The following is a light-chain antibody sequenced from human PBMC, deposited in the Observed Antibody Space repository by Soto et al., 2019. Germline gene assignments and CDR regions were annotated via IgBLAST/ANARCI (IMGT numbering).Light chain of an antibody. CDR3: SSYTSSSTRV. V-gene: IGLV2-14*01. Sequence: QSALTQPASVSGSPGQSITISCTGTSSDVGGYNYVSWYQQHPGKAPKLMIYEVSNRPSGVSNRFSGSKSANTASLTISWHQAEDEADYYCSSYTSSSTRVFGTGTKLTVL. CDR2: EVS. J-gene: IGLJ1*01. CDR1: SSDVGGYNY.